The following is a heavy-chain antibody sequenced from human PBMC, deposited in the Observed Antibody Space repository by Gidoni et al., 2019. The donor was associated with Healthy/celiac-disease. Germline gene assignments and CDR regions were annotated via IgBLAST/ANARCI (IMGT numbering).Heavy chain of an antibody. V-gene: IGHV3-74*01. J-gene: IGHJ4*02. CDR3: APTWGQQGGY. CDR1: GVTFSSYW. D-gene: IGHD6-13*01. Sequence: EVLLVASGGGLVQPGGFLRLSSASSGVTFSSYWMHWVRQAPGKRLVWVSRINSDGSSTSYADSVKGRITISRDNAKNTLYLQRNSLRAEDTAVYYCAPTWGQQGGYWGQGTLVTVSS. CDR2: INSDGSST.